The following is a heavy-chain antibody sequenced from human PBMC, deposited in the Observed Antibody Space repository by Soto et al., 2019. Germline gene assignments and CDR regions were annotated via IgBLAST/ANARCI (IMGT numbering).Heavy chain of an antibody. CDR1: GGTFSSYA. CDR2: IIPIFGTA. V-gene: IGHV1-69*13. Sequence: SVKISCKASGGTFSSYAISWVRQAPGQGLEWMGGIIPIFGTANYAQKFQGRVTITADESTSTAYMELSSLRSEDTAVYYCAASRGNYYDSSGYYPYDAFDIWGQGTTVPVSS. D-gene: IGHD3-22*01. CDR3: AASRGNYYDSSGYYPYDAFDI. J-gene: IGHJ3*02.